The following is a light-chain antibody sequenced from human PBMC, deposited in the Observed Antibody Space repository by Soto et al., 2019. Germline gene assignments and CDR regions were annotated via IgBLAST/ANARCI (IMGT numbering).Light chain of an antibody. V-gene: IGKV3-15*01. CDR2: GAS. Sequence: EIVLSKSLCTLSLKHRERATLYCRASQSVSTNVAWYQLKDGQVPRLLIYGASTRAADVPARFSGGGSGTEFTLTICSLQSEDFAEYHCQQYNILLQTFGQGT. J-gene: IGKJ1*01. CDR3: QQYNILLQT. CDR1: QSVSTN.